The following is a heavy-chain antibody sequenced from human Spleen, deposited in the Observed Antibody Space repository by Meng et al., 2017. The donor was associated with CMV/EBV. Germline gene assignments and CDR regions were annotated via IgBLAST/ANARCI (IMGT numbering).Heavy chain of an antibody. CDR1: GFSFSPYW. D-gene: IGHD1-26*01. V-gene: IGHV3-74*01. CDR3: ARGDHSYGMGV. Sequence: GESLKISCAASGFSFSPYWMHWVRQAPGKGLVWVSRINSDGSTTTYADSVRGRFTISRENAKNSLYLQMNSLRAGDTAVYYCARGDHSYGMGVWGQGTTVTVSS. J-gene: IGHJ6*02. CDR2: INSDGSTT.